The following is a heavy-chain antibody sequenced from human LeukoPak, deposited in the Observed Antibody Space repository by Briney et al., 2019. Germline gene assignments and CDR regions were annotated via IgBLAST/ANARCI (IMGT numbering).Heavy chain of an antibody. J-gene: IGHJ4*02. V-gene: IGHV3-74*01. Sequence: GGSLRLSCAASGFTFSSYWMHWVRHAPGKGLVWVSRINSDGSSTSYADSVKGRFTISRDNAKNTLYLQMNSLRAEDTAVYYCARVKGYGGFDYWGQGTLVTVSS. CDR2: INSDGSST. D-gene: IGHD4/OR15-4a*01. CDR3: ARVKGYGGFDY. CDR1: GFTFSSYW.